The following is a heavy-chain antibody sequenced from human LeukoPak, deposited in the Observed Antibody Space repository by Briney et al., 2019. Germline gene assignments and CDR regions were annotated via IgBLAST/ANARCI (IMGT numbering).Heavy chain of an antibody. CDR2: IKQDGSEK. Sequence: GGSLRLSCAASGFTFSSYWMSWVRQAPGKGLEWVANIKQDGSEKYYVDSVKGRFTISRDNAKNSLYLQMNSLRAEDTAVYYCAKDYYDSSGAYDYWGQGTLVTVSS. CDR1: GFTFSSYW. J-gene: IGHJ4*02. V-gene: IGHV3-7*01. CDR3: AKDYYDSSGAYDY. D-gene: IGHD3-22*01.